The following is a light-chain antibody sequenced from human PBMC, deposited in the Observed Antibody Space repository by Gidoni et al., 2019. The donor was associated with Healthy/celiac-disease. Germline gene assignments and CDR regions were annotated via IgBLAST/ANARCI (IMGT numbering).Light chain of an antibody. CDR1: QSISSY. CDR2: AAS. V-gene: IGKV1-39*01. Sequence: QSPSSLSASVGDRVTITCRASQSISSYLNLYQQKPGTAPQLLIYAASSLQSGVPSRFSGSGSGTDFTLTISSLQPEDFATYYCQQSYSTLLYTFGQGTKLEIK. J-gene: IGKJ2*01. CDR3: QQSYSTLLYT.